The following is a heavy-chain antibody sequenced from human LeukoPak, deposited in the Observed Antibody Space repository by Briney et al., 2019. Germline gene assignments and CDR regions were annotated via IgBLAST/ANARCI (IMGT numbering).Heavy chain of an antibody. V-gene: IGHV3-7*03. Sequence: GGSLRLSCAASGFTFSSYWMSWVRQAPGKGLEWVANINRDGSERYYVDSVKGRFTISRDDAKSSLYLQMNSLRAEDAAVYYCARRNAMDVWGQGTTVIVFS. CDR3: ARRNAMDV. J-gene: IGHJ6*02. CDR1: GFTFSSYW. CDR2: INRDGSER.